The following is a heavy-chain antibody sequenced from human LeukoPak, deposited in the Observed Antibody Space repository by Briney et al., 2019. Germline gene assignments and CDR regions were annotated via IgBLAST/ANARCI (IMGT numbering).Heavy chain of an antibody. CDR3: ARHEVTGTRPLPFDY. CDR2: IYYSGST. D-gene: IGHD1-7*01. CDR1: GGSISSSSYY. J-gene: IGHJ4*02. V-gene: IGHV4-39*01. Sequence: SQTLSLTCTVSGGSISSSSYYWGWIGQPPGKGLEWIGSIYYSGSTYYNPSLKSRVTISVDTSKNQFSLKLSSVTAADTAVYYCARHEVTGTRPLPFDYWGQGTLVTVSS.